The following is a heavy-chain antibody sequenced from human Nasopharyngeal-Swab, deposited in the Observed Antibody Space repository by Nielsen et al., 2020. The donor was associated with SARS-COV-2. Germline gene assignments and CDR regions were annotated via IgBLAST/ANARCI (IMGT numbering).Heavy chain of an antibody. V-gene: IGHV1-69*04. CDR2: IIPILGIA. CDR1: GGTFSSYA. CDR3: ARGGYSYGSSYDMDV. D-gene: IGHD5-18*01. J-gene: IGHJ6*02. Sequence: SVKVSCKASGGTFSSYAISWVRQAPGQGLEWMGRIIPILGIANYAQKFQGRVTITADKSTSTAYMELSSLRSEDTAVYYCARGGYSYGSSYDMDVWGQGTTVTVSS.